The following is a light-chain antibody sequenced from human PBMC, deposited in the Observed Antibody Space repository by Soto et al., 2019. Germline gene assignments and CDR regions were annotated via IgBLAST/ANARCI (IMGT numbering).Light chain of an antibody. V-gene: IGKV1-5*03. CDR2: KAS. CDR1: QSISSW. J-gene: IGKJ1*01. CDR3: QQYNSYPRT. Sequence: DIQMTPSPSTLSASVGDRVPITCRASQSISSWLAWYQQKPGKAPKLLIYKASSLESGVPSRFSGSRSGKEFTLTISSLQHDDFETYYCQQYNSYPRTCGHGTKGDIK.